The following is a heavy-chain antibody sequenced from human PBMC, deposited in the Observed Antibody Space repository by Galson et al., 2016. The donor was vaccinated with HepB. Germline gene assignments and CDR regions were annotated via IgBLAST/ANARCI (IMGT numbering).Heavy chain of an antibody. D-gene: IGHD2-21*01. J-gene: IGHJ5*02. CDR3: ARASAAEGEWFDP. CDR1: GDSVYRNSAA. V-gene: IGHV6-1*01. Sequence: CAISGDSVYRNSAAWNWIRQSPSRGLEWLGRTYYRSKWFNDYAVSVESRITINADASKNQISLQLNSVTPEDTAIYYCARASAAEGEWFDPWGQGTLVTVSS. CDR2: TYYRSKWFN.